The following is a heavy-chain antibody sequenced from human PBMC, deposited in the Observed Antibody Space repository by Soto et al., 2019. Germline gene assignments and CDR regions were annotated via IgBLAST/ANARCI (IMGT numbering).Heavy chain of an antibody. D-gene: IGHD6-13*01. Sequence: PGGSLRLSCAASGFTFSSYAMSWVRQAPGKGLEWVSAISGSGGSTYYADSVKGRFTISRDNSKNTLYLQMNSLRAEDTAVYYCAKDDLPPPTYSSSWPSPPFFMDVWGQGTTVTVSS. CDR2: ISGSGGST. J-gene: IGHJ6*02. V-gene: IGHV3-23*01. CDR3: AKDDLPPPTYSSSWPSPPFFMDV. CDR1: GFTFSSYA.